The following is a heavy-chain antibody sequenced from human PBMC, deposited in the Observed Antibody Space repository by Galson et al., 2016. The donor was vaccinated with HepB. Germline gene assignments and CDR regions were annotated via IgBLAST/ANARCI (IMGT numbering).Heavy chain of an antibody. CDR3: VHIVHSGSYYYFAY. Sequence: PALVKPTQTLTLTCIFSGFSLSTTGVGVGWMRQPPGKTLEWLAHIYWDGDERYSPSLKSRLTITKDTSKNRVVLKMTNMDPVDTATYYCVHIVHSGSYYYFAYWGQGTLVTVSS. CDR2: IYWDGDE. D-gene: IGHD1-26*01. V-gene: IGHV2-5*02. J-gene: IGHJ4*02. CDR1: GFSLSTTGVG.